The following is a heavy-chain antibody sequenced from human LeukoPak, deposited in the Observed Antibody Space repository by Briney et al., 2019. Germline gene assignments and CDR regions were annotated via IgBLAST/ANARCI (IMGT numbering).Heavy chain of an antibody. J-gene: IGHJ4*02. CDR2: ISYDGSNK. Sequence: PGGSLRLSCAASGFTFSSYGMHWVRQAPGKGLEWVAVISYDGSNKYYADSVKGRFTISRDNSMNTLYLQMNSLRAEDTAVYYCAKDPFDYWGQGTLVTVSS. V-gene: IGHV3-30*18. CDR3: AKDPFDY. CDR1: GFTFSSYG.